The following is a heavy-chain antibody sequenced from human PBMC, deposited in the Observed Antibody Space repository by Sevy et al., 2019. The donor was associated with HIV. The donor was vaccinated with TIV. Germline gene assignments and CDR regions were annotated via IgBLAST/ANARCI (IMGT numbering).Heavy chain of an antibody. CDR1: GFTFSSYS. J-gene: IGHJ4*02. D-gene: IGHD6-19*01. Sequence: GGSLRFSCAASGFTFSSYSMNWVRQAPGKGLEWVSSISSSSSYIYYADSVKGRFTISRDNAKNSLYLQMNSLRAEDTAVYYCARARVAVAGPFDYWGQGTLVTVSS. CDR3: ARARVAVAGPFDY. CDR2: ISSSSSYI. V-gene: IGHV3-21*01.